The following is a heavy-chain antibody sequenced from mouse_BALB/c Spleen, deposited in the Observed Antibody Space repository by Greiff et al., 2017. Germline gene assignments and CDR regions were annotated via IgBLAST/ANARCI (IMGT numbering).Heavy chain of an antibody. J-gene: IGHJ2*01. CDR1: GYSITSDYA. CDR3: ARGVMITGDFDY. D-gene: IGHD4-1*01. CDR2: ISYSGST. Sequence: EVKLQESGPGLVKPSQSLSLTCTVTGYSITSDYAWNWIRQFPGNKLEWMGYISYSGSTSYNPSLKSRISITRDTSKNQFFLQLNSVTTEDTATYYCARGVMITGDFDYWGQGTTLTVSS. V-gene: IGHV3-2*02.